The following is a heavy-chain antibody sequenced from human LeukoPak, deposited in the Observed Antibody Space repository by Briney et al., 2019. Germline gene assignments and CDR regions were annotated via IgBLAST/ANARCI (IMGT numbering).Heavy chain of an antibody. J-gene: IGHJ4*02. D-gene: IGHD6-19*01. Sequence: ASVKVSCKASGCTFTSYGISWVRQAPGQGLEWMGWISAYNGNTKYAQKLQGRVTMTTDTSTSTGYMELRSLRSDDTAVYYCARDSSGWARYDYWGQGTLVTVSS. CDR1: GCTFTSYG. V-gene: IGHV1-18*01. CDR3: ARDSSGWARYDY. CDR2: ISAYNGNT.